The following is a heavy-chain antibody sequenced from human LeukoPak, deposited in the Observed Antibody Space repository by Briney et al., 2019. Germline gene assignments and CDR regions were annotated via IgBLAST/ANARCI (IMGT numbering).Heavy chain of an antibody. V-gene: IGHV3-20*04. CDR2: VTWNGGRT. CDR1: GFIFDDYG. D-gene: IGHD6-19*01. CDR3: AKVRWDNSGWYYLDS. J-gene: IGHJ4*02. Sequence: PGGSLRLSCAASGFIFDDYGMSWVRQAPGKGLEWVSGVTWNGGRTGYADSVKGRFTISRDNSKSTLYLQMNSLRTEDTAVYYCAKVRWDNSGWYYLDSWGQGTLVTVSS.